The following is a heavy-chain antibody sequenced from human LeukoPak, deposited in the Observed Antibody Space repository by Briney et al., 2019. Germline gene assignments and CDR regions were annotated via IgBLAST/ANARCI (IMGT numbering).Heavy chain of an antibody. CDR1: GFSLSNHA. CDR2: ISGSGDIT. D-gene: IGHD6-19*01. J-gene: IGHJ3*01. CDR3: ARHNSVWYGDAFDV. V-gene: IGHV3-23*01. Sequence: WGSLRLSCAASGFSLSNHAMSWVRQVAGNGLEGVSGISGSGDITYYADSVKGRFTISRDIFRKTLYLQMNSLRAEDTAAYYCARHNSVWYGDAFDVWGQGAMVTVSS.